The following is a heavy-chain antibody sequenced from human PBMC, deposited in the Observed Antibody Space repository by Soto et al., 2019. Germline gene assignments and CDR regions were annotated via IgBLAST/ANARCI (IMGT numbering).Heavy chain of an antibody. CDR2: IYYSGST. CDR3: ARGGYCSGGSCYYY. Sequence: SETLSLTCTVSGGSISSGGYYWSWIRQHPGKGLEWIGYIYYSGSTYYNPSLKSRVTISVDTSKNQFSLKLSSVTAADTAVYYCARGGYCSGGSCYYYWGQGTLVTVSS. CDR1: GGSISSGGYY. V-gene: IGHV4-31*03. D-gene: IGHD2-15*01. J-gene: IGHJ4*02.